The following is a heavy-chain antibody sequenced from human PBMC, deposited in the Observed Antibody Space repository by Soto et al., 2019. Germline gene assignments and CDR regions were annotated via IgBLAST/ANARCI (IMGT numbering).Heavy chain of an antibody. J-gene: IGHJ4*02. CDR3: AKDRDYGEARFFDY. V-gene: IGHV3-30*18. CDR1: GFTFSSYG. CDR2: ISYDGSNK. Sequence: PGGSLRLSCAASGFTFSSYGMHWVRQAPGKGLEWVAVISYDGSNKYYADSVKGRFTISRDNSKNTLYLQMNSLRAEDTAVYYCAKDRDYGEARFFDYWGQGTLVTVSS. D-gene: IGHD4-17*01.